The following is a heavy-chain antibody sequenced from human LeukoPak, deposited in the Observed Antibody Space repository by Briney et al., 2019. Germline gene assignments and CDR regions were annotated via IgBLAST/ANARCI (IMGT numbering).Heavy chain of an antibody. CDR3: AKALLWSSSSSLDY. D-gene: IGHD6-13*01. CDR2: IRYDGSNK. V-gene: IGHV3-30*02. J-gene: IGHJ4*02. CDR1: GFTFSSYG. Sequence: GGSLRLSCAASGFTFSSYGMHWVRQAPGKGLEWVAFIRYDGSNKYYADSVKGRFTISRDNSKNTLYLQMNSLRAEDTAVYYCAKALLWSSSSSLDYWGQGTLVTVSS.